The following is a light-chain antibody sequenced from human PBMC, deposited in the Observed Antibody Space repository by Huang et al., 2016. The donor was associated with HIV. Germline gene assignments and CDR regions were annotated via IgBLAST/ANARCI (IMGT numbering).Light chain of an antibody. Sequence: DVELTQSPSSLSASVGDRITITCRASHNIINFLNWYQQIPGEAPRLLIYAASKLQSGVASRFTGSGSGTDFALTISSLRPEDFVTYYCQQSHTLPHTFGQGTKLEI. CDR2: AAS. J-gene: IGKJ2*01. V-gene: IGKV1-39*01. CDR3: QQSHTLPHT. CDR1: HNIINF.